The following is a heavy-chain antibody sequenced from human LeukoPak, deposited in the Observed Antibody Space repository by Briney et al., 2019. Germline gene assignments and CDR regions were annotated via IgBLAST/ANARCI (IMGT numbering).Heavy chain of an antibody. CDR2: INPKSGNG. D-gene: IGHD3-10*01. CDR3: ARAPPITRGPFDP. Sequence: ASVRVSCKASGYTLISYDINWVRQAPGQGLEWMGWINPKSGNGAYAQKFQDRVTFTKDTSMTIAYMDLSSLRSDDTAVYYCARAPPITRGPFDPWGQGTLVTVSS. CDR1: GYTLISYD. V-gene: IGHV1-8*01. J-gene: IGHJ5*02.